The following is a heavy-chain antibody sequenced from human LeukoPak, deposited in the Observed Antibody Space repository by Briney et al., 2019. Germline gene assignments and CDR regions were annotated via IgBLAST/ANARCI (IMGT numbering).Heavy chain of an antibody. D-gene: IGHD3-9*01. J-gene: IGHJ6*03. V-gene: IGHV4-59*11. CDR1: GGSISSHY. Sequence: SETLSLTCTVSGGSISSHYWSWIRQPPGKGLEWIGYIYYSGSTDYNPSLKSRVSISVDTSKNQFSLKVSSVTSADTAVYYCVRDRYDILSGYYNPQYNYYYMDVWGKGTTVTVSS. CDR2: IYYSGST. CDR3: VRDRYDILSGYYNPQYNYYYMDV.